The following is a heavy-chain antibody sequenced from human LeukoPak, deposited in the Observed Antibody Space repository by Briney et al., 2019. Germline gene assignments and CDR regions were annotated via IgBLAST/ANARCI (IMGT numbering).Heavy chain of an antibody. D-gene: IGHD3-10*01. CDR2: FDPEDGET. V-gene: IGHV1-24*01. J-gene: IGHJ4*02. Sequence: ASVKVSCKVSGYTLTELFMHWVRQAPGKGLEWMGGFDPEDGETIYAQKFQGRVTMTEDTSTDTAYMELSSLRSEDTAVYYCATYGLEYGSFDYWGQGTLVTVSS. CDR3: ATYGLEYGSFDY. CDR1: GYTLTELF.